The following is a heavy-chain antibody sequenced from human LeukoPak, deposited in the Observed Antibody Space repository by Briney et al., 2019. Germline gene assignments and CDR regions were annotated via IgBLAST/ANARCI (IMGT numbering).Heavy chain of an antibody. CDR2: IYNSGST. J-gene: IGHJ4*02. V-gene: IGHV4-4*08. D-gene: IGHD5-24*01. Sequence: SETLSLTCTVSGGSISSFYWSWIRQPPGKGLEWIGYIYNSGSTKYNPSLKSRVTISVDTSKNQFSLKLSSVTAADTAVYYCARDDEMAADYWGQGTLVTVSS. CDR1: GGSISSFY. CDR3: ARDDEMAADY.